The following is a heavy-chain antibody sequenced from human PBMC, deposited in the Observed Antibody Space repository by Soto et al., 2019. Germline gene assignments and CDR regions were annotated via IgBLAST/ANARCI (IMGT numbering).Heavy chain of an antibody. CDR2: IHHTGYT. J-gene: IGHJ4*02. D-gene: IGHD1-26*01. V-gene: IGHV4-28*01. CDR1: GSSISNDNW. CDR3: ATTDNGKYFFDS. Sequence: ETLSLTCGVSGSSISNDNWWFWIRQPPGKGLEWIGYIHHTGYTYSNPALKSRLTMSVDTSKNQFSLRLSSVTAVDTAVYYCATTDNGKYFFDSWGQGALVTVSS.